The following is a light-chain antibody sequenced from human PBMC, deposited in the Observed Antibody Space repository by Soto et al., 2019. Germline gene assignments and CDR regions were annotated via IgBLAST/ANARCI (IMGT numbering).Light chain of an antibody. CDR3: SSYTSSSTYV. Sequence: QSVLTQPASVSGSPGQSITISCTGTSSDVGGYNYVSWYQQHPGKAPKLMIYEVSNRPSGVSNRFSGSTSGDTASLTISWVQAEDEAAYYCSSYTSSSTYVFGTGTKVTVL. CDR1: SSDVGGYNY. CDR2: EVS. V-gene: IGLV2-14*01. J-gene: IGLJ1*01.